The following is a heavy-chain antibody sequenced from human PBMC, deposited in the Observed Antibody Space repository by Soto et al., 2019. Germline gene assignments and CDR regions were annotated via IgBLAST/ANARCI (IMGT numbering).Heavy chain of an antibody. CDR2: IIPIFGTA. CDR1: GGTFSSYA. D-gene: IGHD3-22*01. CDR3: ARVRDYCDSSGYYRQGGMDV. J-gene: IGHJ6*02. V-gene: IGHV1-69*12. Sequence: QVQLVQSGAEVKKPGSSVKVSCKASGGTFSSYAISWVRQAPGQGLEWMGGIIPIFGTANYAQKFQGRVTITADESTSTAYMELSSLRSEDTAVYYCARVRDYCDSSGYYRQGGMDVWGQGTTVTVSS.